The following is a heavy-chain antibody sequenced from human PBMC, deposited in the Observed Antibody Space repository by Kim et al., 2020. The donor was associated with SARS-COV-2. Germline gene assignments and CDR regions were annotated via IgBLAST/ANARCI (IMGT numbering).Heavy chain of an antibody. CDR1: GYTFTRHG. J-gene: IGHJ4*02. D-gene: IGHD1-26*01. CDR3: ASGSWGEPLFDY. Sequence: ASVKVSCKAFGYTFTRHGISWVRQAPGQGLEWMGWVSGDKGDTNCAEKIQGRVTLTRDTSTNTAYMELRSLRSDDTALYYFASGSWGEPLFDYWGQGTL. CDR2: VSGDKGDT. V-gene: IGHV1-18*01.